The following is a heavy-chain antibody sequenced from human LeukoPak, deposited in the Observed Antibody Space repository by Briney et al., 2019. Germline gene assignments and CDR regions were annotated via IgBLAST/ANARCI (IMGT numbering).Heavy chain of an antibody. V-gene: IGHV4-39*02. Sequence: PSETLSLTCTVSGGSISSGGYYWGWIRRPPGKGLEWIGGISSSGNTYYNPSLKSRITISIDTSKNHFSLKLSSVIAADTAVYYCARLGAGPTYYDFWSGYSSFYFDYWGQGTLVTVSS. CDR1: GGSISSGGYY. D-gene: IGHD3-3*01. J-gene: IGHJ4*02. CDR3: ARLGAGPTYYDFWSGYSSFYFDY. CDR2: ISSSGNT.